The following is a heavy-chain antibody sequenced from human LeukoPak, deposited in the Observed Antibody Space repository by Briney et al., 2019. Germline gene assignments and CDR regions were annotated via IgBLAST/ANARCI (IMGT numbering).Heavy chain of an antibody. CDR2: ISYTGGET. J-gene: IGHJ3*02. D-gene: IGHD6-13*01. CDR3: ARRPAATAAFDI. V-gene: IGHV4-59*08. CDR1: GGSINLYC. Sequence: SETLSLTCTVSGGSINLYCWTWIRQPPGKGLEWIGYISYTGGETNYNPSLRSRLTISVDTSKNQFSLMLTSVTAADTAVYYCARRPAATAAFDIWAQGTMVTVSS.